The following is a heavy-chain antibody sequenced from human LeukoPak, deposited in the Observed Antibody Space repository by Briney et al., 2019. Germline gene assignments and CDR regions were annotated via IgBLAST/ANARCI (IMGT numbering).Heavy chain of an antibody. CDR2: ISGSGGDT. CDR1: GFTFSSYG. CDR3: AKGPLAVEHSTHRFDF. V-gene: IGHV3-23*01. J-gene: IGHJ4*02. D-gene: IGHD1/OR15-1a*01. Sequence: GGSLRLSCVASGFTFSSYGMSWVRQAPGKGLEWVSGISGSGGDTYYADSVKGRFTVSRDNSKNTVYVQMNSLRAEDTAVYFCAKGPLAVEHSTHRFDFWGQGTLVTVSS.